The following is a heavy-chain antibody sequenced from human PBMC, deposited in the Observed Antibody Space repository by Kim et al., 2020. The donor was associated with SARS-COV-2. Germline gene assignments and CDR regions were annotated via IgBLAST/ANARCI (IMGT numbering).Heavy chain of an antibody. Sequence: GGSMRLSCAASGFTFSSYWMHWVRQAPGKGLVWVSRINSDGSSTSYADSVKGRFTISRDNAKNTLYLQMNSLRAEDTAVYYCARERGIVGATHYYYYYCMDVWGQGTTVTVSS. J-gene: IGHJ6*02. V-gene: IGHV3-74*01. CDR3: ARERGIVGATHYYYYYCMDV. CDR2: INSDGSST. D-gene: IGHD1-26*01. CDR1: GFTFSSYW.